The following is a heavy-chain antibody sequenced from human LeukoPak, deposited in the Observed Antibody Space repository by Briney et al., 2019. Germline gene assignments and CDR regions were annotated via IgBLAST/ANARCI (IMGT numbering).Heavy chain of an antibody. D-gene: IGHD4-17*01. CDR2: LFYNEDA. V-gene: IGHV4-59*02. Sequence: PSETLSLTCAVSGGSVSHCHWNWFRQPPGKGLEWIGSLFYNEDAKYNPSVKSRATMSIDTSKSQFSLRLTSVTAADTAVYYCAKGETVTTSPFDHWGQGLLVTVSS. CDR3: AKGETVTTSPFDH. J-gene: IGHJ4*02. CDR1: GGSVSHCH.